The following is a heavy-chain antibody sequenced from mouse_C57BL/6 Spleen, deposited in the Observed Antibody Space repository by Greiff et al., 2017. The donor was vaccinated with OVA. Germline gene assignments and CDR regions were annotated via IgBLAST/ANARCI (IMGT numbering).Heavy chain of an antibody. CDR2: ISDGGSYT. CDR1: GFTFSSYA. V-gene: IGHV5-4*01. D-gene: IGHD1-1*01. Sequence: EVKLVESGGGLVKPGGSLKLSCAASGFTFSSYAMSWVRQTPEKRLEWVATISDGGSYTYYPDNVKGRFTISRDNAKNNLYLQMSHLKSEDTAMYYCARDERNYYGSSFSWLAYWGQGTLVTVSA. J-gene: IGHJ3*01. CDR3: ARDERNYYGSSFSWLAY.